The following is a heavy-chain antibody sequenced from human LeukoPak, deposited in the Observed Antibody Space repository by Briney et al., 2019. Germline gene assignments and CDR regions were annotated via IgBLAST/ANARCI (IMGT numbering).Heavy chain of an antibody. Sequence: SVKVPCKASGGTFSSYAISWVRQAPGQGLEWMGGIIPIFGTANYAQKFQGRVTITTDESTSTAYMELSSLRSEDTAVYYCARGRNGVNWFDPWGQGTLVTVSS. V-gene: IGHV1-69*05. CDR2: IIPIFGTA. CDR1: GGTFSSYA. D-gene: IGHD1-1*01. J-gene: IGHJ5*02. CDR3: ARGRNGVNWFDP.